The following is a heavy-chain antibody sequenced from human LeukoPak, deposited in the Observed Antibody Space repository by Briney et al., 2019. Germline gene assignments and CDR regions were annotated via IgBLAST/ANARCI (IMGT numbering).Heavy chain of an antibody. CDR1: GFIFSSYA. Sequence: PGGSLRLSCAASGFIFSSYAMSWVRQAPGKGLEWVSTISASGGSTFYADSVKGRFTISRDNSKNTLYLQMNSLRAEDTAVYYCAKILGYCSGGSCSYFDYWGQGTLVTVSS. CDR3: AKILGYCSGGSCSYFDY. V-gene: IGHV3-23*01. J-gene: IGHJ4*02. CDR2: ISASGGST. D-gene: IGHD2-15*01.